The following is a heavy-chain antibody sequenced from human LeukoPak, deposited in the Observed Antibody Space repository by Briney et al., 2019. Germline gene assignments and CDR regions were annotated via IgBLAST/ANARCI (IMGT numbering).Heavy chain of an antibody. J-gene: IGHJ4*02. D-gene: IGHD4-23*01. CDR3: ARDATRRWFTFDY. Sequence: PGGSLRLSCAASGFTFSSYWMSWVRQAPGKGLEWVANIKQDGSEKYYVDSVKGRFTISRDNAKNSLYLQMNSLRAEDTAVYYCARDATRRWFTFDYWGQGTLVTVSS. V-gene: IGHV3-7*01. CDR2: IKQDGSEK. CDR1: GFTFSSYW.